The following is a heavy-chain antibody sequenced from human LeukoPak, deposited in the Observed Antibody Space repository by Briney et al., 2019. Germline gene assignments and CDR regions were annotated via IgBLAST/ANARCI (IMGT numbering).Heavy chain of an antibody. Sequence: GGSLRLSCAASGFTFSSYWMHWVRQAPGKGLVWVSRINSDGRTTGYADSVKGRFTISRDNAKNMLYLQMNSLRADDTAVYYCARVPLRAVAGPHPHLDYWGQGTLVTVPS. CDR1: GFTFSSYW. J-gene: IGHJ4*02. CDR2: INSDGRTT. CDR3: ARVPLRAVAGPHPHLDY. D-gene: IGHD6-19*01. V-gene: IGHV3-74*01.